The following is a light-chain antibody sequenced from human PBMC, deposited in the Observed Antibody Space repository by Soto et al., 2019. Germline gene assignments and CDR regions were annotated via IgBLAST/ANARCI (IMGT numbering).Light chain of an antibody. CDR3: CSYAGSSNV. J-gene: IGLJ1*01. V-gene: IGLV2-14*01. CDR2: EVS. Sequence: QSALTQPASVSGSPGQSITISCTGTSSDIGAYNHVSWYQQNPGKAPQLIIYEVSNRPSGLSNRFSASKSGNAASLTISGLQAEDEADYFCCSYAGSSNVFGTGTKVTVL. CDR1: SSDIGAYNH.